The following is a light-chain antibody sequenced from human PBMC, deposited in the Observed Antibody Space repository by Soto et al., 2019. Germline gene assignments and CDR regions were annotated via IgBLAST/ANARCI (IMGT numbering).Light chain of an antibody. Sequence: DIVMTQSPDSLPVSLGERATINCKSSQSVLYTSNNKNYLAWYQQKPGQSPKLLIYWASTRESGVPDRFSGSGSGTDFTLTISSLQAEDVAAYYCQQYYSNPRTFGQGTKVDIK. J-gene: IGKJ1*01. V-gene: IGKV4-1*01. CDR2: WAS. CDR1: QSVLYTSNNKNY. CDR3: QQYYSNPRT.